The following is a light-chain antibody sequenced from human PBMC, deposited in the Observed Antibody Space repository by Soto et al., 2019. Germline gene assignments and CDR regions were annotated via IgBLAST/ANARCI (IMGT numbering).Light chain of an antibody. CDR1: QSVSSSY. J-gene: IGKJ2*01. CDR2: GAS. Sequence: EIVLTQSPGTLSLSPGERATLSCRASQSVSSSYLAWYQQKPGQAPRLLIYGASSRATGIPDRFSGSGSGTDFTRTSSRLEPEDFGVYYCQQYGSSSYTFGQGTKLEIK. V-gene: IGKV3-20*01. CDR3: QQYGSSSYT.